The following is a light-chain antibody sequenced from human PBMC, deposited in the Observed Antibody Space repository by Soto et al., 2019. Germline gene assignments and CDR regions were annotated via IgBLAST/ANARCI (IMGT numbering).Light chain of an antibody. CDR2: DVS. CDR1: SSDVGGYNY. Sequence: QSVLTQPASVSGSPGQSITISCTGTSSDVGGYNYVSWYQQHPGKAPKLMIYDVSNRPSGVSNRFSGSKSGNTASLTTSGVQAEDEADYYCSSYTSSSILYVFGTGTKVTVL. J-gene: IGLJ1*01. V-gene: IGLV2-14*01. CDR3: SSYTSSSILYV.